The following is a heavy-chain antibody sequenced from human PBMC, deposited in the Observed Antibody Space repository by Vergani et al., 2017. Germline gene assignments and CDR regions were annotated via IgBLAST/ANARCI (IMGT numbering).Heavy chain of an antibody. V-gene: IGHV3-9*01. CDR2: ISWNSGSI. CDR1: GFTFDDYA. D-gene: IGHD5-12*01. J-gene: IGHJ6*02. Sequence: EVQLVESGGGLVQPGRSLRLSCAASGFTFDDYAMHWVRQAPGKGLEWVSGISWNSGSIGYADSVKGRFTISRDNAKNSLYLQMNSLRAEDTAVYYCARVDIVATIRQKNYYYGMDVWGQGTTVTVSS. CDR3: ARVDIVATIRQKNYYYGMDV.